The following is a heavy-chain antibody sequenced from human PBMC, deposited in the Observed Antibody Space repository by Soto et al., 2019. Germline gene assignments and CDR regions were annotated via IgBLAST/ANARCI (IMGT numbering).Heavy chain of an antibody. CDR3: ASVFGESDYYYYYGMDV. Sequence: SVSFYWRRILKKPGKGLEWIGYIYYSGSTNYNPSLKSRVTISVDTSKNQFSLKLSSVTAADTAVYYCASVFGESDYYYYYGMDVWGQGTTVTVSS. CDR2: IYYSGST. CDR1: SVSFY. D-gene: IGHD3-3*01. J-gene: IGHJ6*02. V-gene: IGHV4-61*01.